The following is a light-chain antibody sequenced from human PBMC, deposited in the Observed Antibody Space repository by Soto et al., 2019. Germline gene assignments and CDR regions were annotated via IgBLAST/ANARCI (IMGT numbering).Light chain of an antibody. CDR3: QQYGSSPLT. Sequence: EIVLTQSPGTLSLSPGERATLSCRARQSVSSSYLAWYQQKPGQAPRLLIYGASSRATGIPDRFSGSGSGTDFTLTIIRLEPEDFAVYYCQQYGSSPLTFGPGTKVDIK. J-gene: IGKJ3*01. CDR1: QSVSSSY. V-gene: IGKV3-20*01. CDR2: GAS.